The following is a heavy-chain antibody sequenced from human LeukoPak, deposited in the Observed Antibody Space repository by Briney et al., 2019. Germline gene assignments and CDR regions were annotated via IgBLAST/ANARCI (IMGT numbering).Heavy chain of an antibody. CDR1: GYTFTSYD. Sequence: ASVKVSCKASGYTFTSYDINWVRQATGQGLEWMGWINPNSGGTNYAQKFQGRVTMTRDTSISTAYMELSRLRSDDTAVYYCARVGEYGSGSYLLYWGQGTLVTVSS. V-gene: IGHV1-2*02. J-gene: IGHJ4*02. D-gene: IGHD3-10*01. CDR3: ARVGEYGSGSYLLY. CDR2: INPNSGGT.